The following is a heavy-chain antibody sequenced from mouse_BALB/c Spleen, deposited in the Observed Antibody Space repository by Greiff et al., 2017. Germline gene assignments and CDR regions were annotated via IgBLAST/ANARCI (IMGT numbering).Heavy chain of an antibody. CDR3: ARYGYVFYAMDY. CDR1: GFTFSSFG. D-gene: IGHD2-2*01. J-gene: IGHJ4*01. CDR2: ISSGSSTI. V-gene: IGHV5-17*02. Sequence: EVQVVESGGGLVQPGGSRKLSCAASGFTFSSFGMHWVRQAPEKGLEWVAYISSGSSTIYYADTVKGRFTISRDNPKNTLFLQMTSLRSEDTAMYYCARYGYVFYAMDYWGQGTSVTVSS.